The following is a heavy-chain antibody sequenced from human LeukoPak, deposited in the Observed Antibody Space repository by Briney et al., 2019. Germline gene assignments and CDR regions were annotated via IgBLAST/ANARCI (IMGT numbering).Heavy chain of an antibody. V-gene: IGHV3-21*01. CDR2: ISSSSSYI. CDR1: GFTFSSYS. J-gene: IGHJ4*02. D-gene: IGHD2-2*01. CDR3: ARLQGYCSSTSCPDY. Sequence: GGSLRLSCAASGFTFSSYSMNWVRQAPGKGLEWVSSISSSSSYIYYADSVKGRFTISRDNAKNSLYLQMNSLRAEDTAVYYCARLQGYCSSTSCPDYWGQGTLVTVSS.